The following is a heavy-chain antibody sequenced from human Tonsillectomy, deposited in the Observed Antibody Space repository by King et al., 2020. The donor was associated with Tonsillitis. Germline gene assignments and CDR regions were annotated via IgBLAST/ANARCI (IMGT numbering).Heavy chain of an antibody. D-gene: IGHD1-26*01. CDR3: ARYVSGSVDY. J-gene: IGHJ4*02. CDR1: GGSISSSDHY. CDR2: MYYSGTI. V-gene: IGHV4-39*01. Sequence: QLQESGPGVVKPSETLSLTCTVSGGSISSSDHYWAWIRQPPGKGLEWIGYMYYSGTIFYNPSLKSRITISGGTSENQFSLKLSSVTAADTAVYFCARYVSGSVDYWGQGVLVTVAS.